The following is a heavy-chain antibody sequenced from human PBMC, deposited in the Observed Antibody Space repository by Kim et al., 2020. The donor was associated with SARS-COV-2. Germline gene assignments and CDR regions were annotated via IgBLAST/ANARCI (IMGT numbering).Heavy chain of an antibody. V-gene: IGHV3-30*04. Sequence: GGSLRLSCAASGFTFSSYAMHWVRQAPGKGLEWVAVISYDGSNKYYVDSVKGRFTISRDNSKNTLYLQMNSLRAEDTAVYYCAREAGIVATIFYCPGDYWGQGTLVTVSS. CDR3: AREAGIVATIFYCPGDY. J-gene: IGHJ4*02. CDR2: ISYDGSNK. CDR1: GFTFSSYA. D-gene: IGHD5-12*01.